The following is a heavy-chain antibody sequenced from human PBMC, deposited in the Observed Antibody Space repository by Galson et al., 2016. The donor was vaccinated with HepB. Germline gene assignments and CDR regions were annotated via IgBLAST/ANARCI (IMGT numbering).Heavy chain of an antibody. CDR3: TRGQSLWYNYDH. CDR2: IWSDGRNQ. V-gene: IGHV3-33*02. CDR1: GFTFSNYA. J-gene: IGHJ4*02. D-gene: IGHD3-22*01. Sequence: SLRLSCAASGFTFSNYAMHWVRQTPGKGLEWVAVIWSDGRNQFYADSVKGRFTISRDSSTNTLFLQMNSLRVEDTAVYFCTRGQSLWYNYDHWGQGTLVTVSS.